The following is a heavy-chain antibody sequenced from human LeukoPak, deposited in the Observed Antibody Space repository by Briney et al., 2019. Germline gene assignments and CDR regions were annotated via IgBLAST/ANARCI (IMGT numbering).Heavy chain of an antibody. CDR1: GFTFSSYA. J-gene: IGHJ4*02. CDR2: ISGSGGST. Sequence: GGSLRLSCAASGFTFSSYAMSWVRQAPGKGLEWVSAISGSGGSTYYAASVKGRFTISRDGSSSTLHLQMNNLRAEDTAVYYCASSRGGINQFDYWGQGSLVTVSS. V-gene: IGHV3-23*01. CDR3: ASSRGGINQFDY. D-gene: IGHD3-10*01.